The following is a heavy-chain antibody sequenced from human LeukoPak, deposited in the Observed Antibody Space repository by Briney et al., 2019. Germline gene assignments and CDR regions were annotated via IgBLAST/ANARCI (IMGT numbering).Heavy chain of an antibody. V-gene: IGHV6-1*01. CDR1: GDSPSINSAA. CDR2: TYYRSKWYN. D-gene: IGHD3-22*01. Sequence: SQTLSLTCAISGDSPSINSAACKWIRQSPSRCLEWQGRTYYRSKWYNDYAVSVKSRITINPDTSKNQFSLQLNSVTPEDTAVYYCARDLGDSSGYTNWGQGTLVTVSS. J-gene: IGHJ4*02. CDR3: ARDLGDSSGYTN.